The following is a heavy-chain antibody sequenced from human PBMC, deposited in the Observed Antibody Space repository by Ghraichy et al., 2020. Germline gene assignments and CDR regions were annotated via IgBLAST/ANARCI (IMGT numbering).Heavy chain of an antibody. CDR2: ISSNGGST. CDR1: GFTFSSYA. CDR3: VKDDNYYDSSGYYYGMDV. V-gene: IGHV3-64D*06. D-gene: IGHD3-22*01. Sequence: GGSLRLSCSASGFTFSSYAMHWVRQAPGKGLEYVSAISSNGGSTYYADSVKGRFTISRDNSKNTLYLQMSSLRAEDTAVYYCVKDDNYYDSSGYYYGMDVWGQGTTVTVSS. J-gene: IGHJ6*02.